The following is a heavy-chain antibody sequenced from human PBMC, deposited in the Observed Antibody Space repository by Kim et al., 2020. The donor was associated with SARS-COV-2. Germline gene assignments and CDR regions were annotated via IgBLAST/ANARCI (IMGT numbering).Heavy chain of an antibody. CDR1: GFTFSSYG. Sequence: GGSLRLSCAASGFTFSSYGMHWVRQAPGKGLEWVAVISYDGSNKYYADSVKGRFTISRDNSKNTLYLQMNSLRAEDTAVYYCAKDGTYYDILTGYYIDYWGQGTLVTVSS. CDR3: AKDGTYYDILTGYYIDY. V-gene: IGHV3-30*18. CDR2: ISYDGSNK. J-gene: IGHJ4*02. D-gene: IGHD3-9*01.